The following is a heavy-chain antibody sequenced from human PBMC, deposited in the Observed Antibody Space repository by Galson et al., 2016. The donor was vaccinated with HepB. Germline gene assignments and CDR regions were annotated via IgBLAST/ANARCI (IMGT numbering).Heavy chain of an antibody. V-gene: IGHV6-1*01. CDR3: ARDMGAMDS. Sequence: CAISGDSVSSNNVAWNWIRQSPSRGLEWLGRTYYRSKWYNDYAASVNSRITINPDTSKNQFSLQLNSVTPEDTAVCYCARDMGAMDSWGQGTLVTVSS. D-gene: IGHD2-2*03. CDR2: TYYRSKWYN. J-gene: IGHJ5*02. CDR1: GDSVSSNNVA.